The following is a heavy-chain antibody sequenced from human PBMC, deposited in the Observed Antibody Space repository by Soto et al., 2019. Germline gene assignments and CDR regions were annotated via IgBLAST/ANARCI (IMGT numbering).Heavy chain of an antibody. Sequence: EVQLVESGGGVVRPGGSLRLSCAASGFSFDDYGMSWVRQAPGKGLEWVSGSNWNGGSTGYADSVKGRFTISRDNAKNSLYLQMTSLRAEDTALYYCARARGNSVNYYYYCMHVWGQGTTVTVSS. CDR1: GFSFDDYG. D-gene: IGHD4-4*01. V-gene: IGHV3-20*04. J-gene: IGHJ6*02. CDR3: ARARGNSVNYYYYCMHV. CDR2: SNWNGGST.